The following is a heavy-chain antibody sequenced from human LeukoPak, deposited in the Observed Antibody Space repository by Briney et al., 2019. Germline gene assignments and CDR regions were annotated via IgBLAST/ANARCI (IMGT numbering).Heavy chain of an antibody. Sequence: EASVKVSCEASGGTFSTFTINWVRQAPGQRLEWMGGIIPIFGTAYYAQHFQGRVTITADESASTAYMEVRSLRSDDTAFYYCVRDLGEWEQTRGIFYDYWGQGTVVTVSS. D-gene: IGHD1-26*01. CDR3: VRDLGEWEQTRGIFYDY. J-gene: IGHJ4*02. CDR2: IIPIFGTA. V-gene: IGHV1-69*13. CDR1: GGTFSTFT.